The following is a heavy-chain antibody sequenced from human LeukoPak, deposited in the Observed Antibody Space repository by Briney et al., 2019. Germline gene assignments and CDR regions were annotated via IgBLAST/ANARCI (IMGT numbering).Heavy chain of an antibody. CDR2: INHSGST. V-gene: IGHV4-39*01. Sequence: SETLSLTCTVSGGSISSSSYYWGWIRQPPGKGLEWIGEINHSGSTYYNPSLKSRVTISVDTSKNQFSLKLSSVTAADTAVYYCARQEYSSSVDAFDIWGQGTMVTVSS. CDR1: GGSISSSSYY. J-gene: IGHJ3*02. D-gene: IGHD6-6*01. CDR3: ARQEYSSSVDAFDI.